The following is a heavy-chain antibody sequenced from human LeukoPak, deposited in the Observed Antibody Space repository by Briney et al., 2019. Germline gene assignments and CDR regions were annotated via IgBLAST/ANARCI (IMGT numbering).Heavy chain of an antibody. J-gene: IGHJ4*02. Sequence: GGSLRLSCATSGFTFSNYYMSWIRQAPGKGLKWVSFISDRGDTIYYADSVKGRFSISRDNAKSSLSLQMNSLRVEDTAVYYCSILKAGNWGPGTLVTVSS. V-gene: IGHV3-11*01. D-gene: IGHD2-8*01. CDR2: ISDRGDTI. CDR3: SILKAGN. CDR1: GFTFSNYY.